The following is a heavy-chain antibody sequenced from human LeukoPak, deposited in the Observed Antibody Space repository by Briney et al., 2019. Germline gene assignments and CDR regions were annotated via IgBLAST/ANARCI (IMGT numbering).Heavy chain of an antibody. J-gene: IGHJ4*02. Sequence: PGGSLRLSCAASGFTFSSYWMSWVRQAPGKGLEWVANIKQDGSEKYYVDSVKGRFTISRDNAKNSLYLQMNSLRAEDTAVYYCASQAGYSSSWYLHWGQGTLVTVSS. V-gene: IGHV3-7*01. D-gene: IGHD6-13*01. CDR1: GFTFSSYW. CDR3: ASQAGYSSSWYLH. CDR2: IKQDGSEK.